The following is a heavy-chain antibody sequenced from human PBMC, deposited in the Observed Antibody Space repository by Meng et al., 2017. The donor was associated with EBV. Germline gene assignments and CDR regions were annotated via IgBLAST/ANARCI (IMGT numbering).Heavy chain of an antibody. V-gene: IGHV3-21*01. J-gene: IGHJ4*02. Sequence: VQLGGLGGGLVRPGGSLRLSCEALGFTFSSYSMNWVRQAPGKGLEWVSSISSSSSYIYYADSVKGRFTISRDNAKNSLYLQMNSLRAEDTAVYYCARNRGNGDYYFDYWGQGTLVTVSS. CDR1: GFTFSSYS. CDR3: ARNRGNGDYYFDY. CDR2: ISSSSSYI. D-gene: IGHD4-17*01.